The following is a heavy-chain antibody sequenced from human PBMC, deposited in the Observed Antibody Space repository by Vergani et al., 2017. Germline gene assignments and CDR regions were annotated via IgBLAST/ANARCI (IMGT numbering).Heavy chain of an antibody. V-gene: IGHV3-30*02. CDR3: AKDFDPGRAFDI. CDR2: IRYDDSRNK. CDR1: GFTFNNSN. J-gene: IGHJ3*02. D-gene: IGHD3-9*01. Sequence: QVQLVESGGGVVQPGESLRLSCAASTSGFTFNNSNMHWVRQAPGKGLEWVAFIRYDDSRNKYYAASVQRRFIISRDNSKNTVFLQMNSLRPEDTALYYCAKDFDPGRAFDIWGQGTMVTVSS.